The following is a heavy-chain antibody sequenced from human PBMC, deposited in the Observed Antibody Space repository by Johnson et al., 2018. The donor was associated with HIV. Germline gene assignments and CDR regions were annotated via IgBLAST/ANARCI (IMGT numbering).Heavy chain of an antibody. CDR3: ARGLAADAFDI. J-gene: IGHJ3*02. CDR1: GFTFSSYA. V-gene: IGHV3-30-3*01. CDR2: ISYDGSNK. Sequence: QVQLVESGGGLAQPGGSLRLSCAASGFTFSSYAMHWVRQAPGKGLEWVAVISYDGSNKYYADSVKGRFTISRDNSKNTLYLQMNSLRAEDTAVYYCARGLAADAFDIWGQGTMVTVSS. D-gene: IGHD6-13*01.